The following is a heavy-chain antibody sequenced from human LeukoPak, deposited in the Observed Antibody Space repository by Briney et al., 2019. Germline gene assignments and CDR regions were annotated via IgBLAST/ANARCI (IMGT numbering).Heavy chain of an antibody. CDR2: ISWNSGSI. J-gene: IGHJ4*02. CDR1: GFTFDDYA. CDR3: AIGGDIQLWLPDYFDY. D-gene: IGHD5-18*01. Sequence: SLRLSCAASGFTFDDYAMHWVRQAPGKGLEWVSGISWNSGSIGYADSVKGRFTISRDNAKNSLYLQMNSLRAEDTALYYCAIGGDIQLWLPDYFDYWGQGTLVTVSS. V-gene: IGHV3-9*01.